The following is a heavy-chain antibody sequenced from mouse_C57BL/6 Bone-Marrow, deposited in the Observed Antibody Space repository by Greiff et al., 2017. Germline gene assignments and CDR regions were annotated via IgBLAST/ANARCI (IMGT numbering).Heavy chain of an antibody. CDR3: ARLAIYYGNYAWFAY. D-gene: IGHD2-1*01. J-gene: IGHJ3*01. CDR1: GYTFTSYW. CDR2: IDPSDSYT. V-gene: IGHV1-69*01. Sequence: QVQLKQPGAELVMPGASVKLSCKASGYTFTSYWMHWVKPRPGQGLEWIGEIDPSDSYTNYNQKFKGKSTLTVDKSSSTAYMQLSSLTSEDSAVYYCARLAIYYGNYAWFAYWGQGTLVTVSA.